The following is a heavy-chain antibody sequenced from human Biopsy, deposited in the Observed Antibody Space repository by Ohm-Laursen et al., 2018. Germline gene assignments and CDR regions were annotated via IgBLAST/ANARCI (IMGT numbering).Heavy chain of an antibody. D-gene: IGHD4-11*01. J-gene: IGHJ6*02. CDR2: IYYSVMT. Sequence: TLSLTCTVSGDSVTKYYWSWIRQPPGKGLEWIGHIYYSVMTNHNPSLQSRVSISVDTSRNQVSLTLSSVTAADTAVYYCARDSGILNYGNFKYYHYYGMDVWGQGTKVTVSS. CDR3: ARDSGILNYGNFKYYHYYGMDV. CDR1: GDSVTKYY. V-gene: IGHV4-59*02.